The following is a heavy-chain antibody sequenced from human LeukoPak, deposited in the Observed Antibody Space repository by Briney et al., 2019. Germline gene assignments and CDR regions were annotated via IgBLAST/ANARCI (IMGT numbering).Heavy chain of an antibody. CDR1: GFTFSSYA. CDR3: ARDFGRVGATNAFDI. V-gene: IGHV3-30-3*01. Sequence: GGSLRLSCAASGFTFSSYAMHWVRQAPGKGLEWVALISYDGTNKYYADSVKGRYTISRDTSKNTLNLQMNSLRAEDTAVYYCARDFGRVGATNAFDIWGQGTKVIVSS. CDR2: ISYDGTNK. J-gene: IGHJ3*02. D-gene: IGHD1-26*01.